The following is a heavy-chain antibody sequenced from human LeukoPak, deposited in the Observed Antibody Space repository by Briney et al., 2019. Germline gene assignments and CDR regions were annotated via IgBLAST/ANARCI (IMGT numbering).Heavy chain of an antibody. V-gene: IGHV4-34*01. J-gene: IGHJ4*02. CDR1: GGSFSGYY. Sequence: SETLSLTCAVYGGSFSGYYWSWIRQPPGKGLEWIGEINHSGSTNYNPSLKSRVTISVDTSKNQFSLKLSTLTAADTAVYYCARPHSTFFDQDAAYYFDYWGQGALVTVSS. CDR3: ARPHSTFFDQDAAYYFDY. CDR2: INHSGST. D-gene: IGHD3-3*01.